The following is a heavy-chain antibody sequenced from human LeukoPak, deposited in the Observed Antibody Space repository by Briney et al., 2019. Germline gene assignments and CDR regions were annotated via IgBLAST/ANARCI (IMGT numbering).Heavy chain of an antibody. CDR1: GGSISSSNW. Sequence: SGTLSLTCAVSGGSISSSNWWSWIRQPPGKGLEWIGEINHSGSTNYNPSLKSRVTISVDTSKNQFSLKLSSVTAADTAVYYCARKHYDILTGYYNFGWFDPWGQGTLVTVSS. CDR2: INHSGST. V-gene: IGHV4-4*02. CDR3: ARKHYDILTGYYNFGWFDP. D-gene: IGHD3-9*01. J-gene: IGHJ5*02.